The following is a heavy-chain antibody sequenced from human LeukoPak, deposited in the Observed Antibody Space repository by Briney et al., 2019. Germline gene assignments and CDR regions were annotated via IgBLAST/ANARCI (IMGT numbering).Heavy chain of an antibody. CDR2: INNDGSGT. D-gene: IGHD6-19*01. Sequence: GGSVRLSCAASGFTFSTYWMHWVRQAPGKGLVWVSRINNDGSGTIYADSVKGRFTISRDNAKNMLYLQVNNLRAEDTAVYYCARGNSGWTDWGQGTLVTVSS. J-gene: IGHJ4*02. CDR1: GFTFSTYW. V-gene: IGHV3-74*01. CDR3: ARGNSGWTD.